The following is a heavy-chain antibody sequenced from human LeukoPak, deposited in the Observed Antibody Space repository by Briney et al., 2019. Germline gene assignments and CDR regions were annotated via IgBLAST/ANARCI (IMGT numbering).Heavy chain of an antibody. CDR3: AREAVSEDTAMVSYFDY. D-gene: IGHD5-18*01. CDR1: GGSISSYY. Sequence: PSETLSLTCTVSGGSISSYYWSWIRPPPGKGLEWIGYIYYSGSTNYNPSLKSRVTISVDTSKNQFSLKLSSVTAADTAVYYCAREAVSEDTAMVSYFDYWGQGTLVTVSS. J-gene: IGHJ4*02. V-gene: IGHV4-59*01. CDR2: IYYSGST.